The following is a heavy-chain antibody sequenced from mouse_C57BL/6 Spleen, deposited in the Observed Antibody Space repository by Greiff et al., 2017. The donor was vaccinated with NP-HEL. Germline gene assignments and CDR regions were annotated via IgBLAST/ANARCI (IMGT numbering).Heavy chain of an antibody. CDR2: INPNNGGT. CDR1: GYTFTDYY. CDR3: ARSGVYDYDGVFAY. V-gene: IGHV1-26*01. J-gene: IGHJ3*01. Sequence: EVQLQQSGPELVKPGASVKISCKASGYTFTDYYMNWVKQSHGKSLEWIGDINPNNGGTSYNQKFKGKATLTVDKSSSTAYMELRSLTSEDSAVYYCARSGVYDYDGVFAYWGQGTLVTVSA. D-gene: IGHD2-4*01.